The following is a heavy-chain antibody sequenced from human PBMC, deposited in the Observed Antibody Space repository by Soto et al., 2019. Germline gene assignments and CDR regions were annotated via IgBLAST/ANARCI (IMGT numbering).Heavy chain of an antibody. CDR3: ARVGYYYDSSGYPPLVSFDY. Sequence: PGGSLRLSCAASGFTFSSYAMHWVRQAPGKGLEYVSAISSNGGSTYYANSVKGRFTISRDNSKNTLYLQMGSLRAEDMAVYYCARVGYYYDSSGYPPLVSFDYWGQGTLVTVSS. D-gene: IGHD3-22*01. V-gene: IGHV3-64*01. CDR1: GFTFSSYA. J-gene: IGHJ4*02. CDR2: ISSNGGST.